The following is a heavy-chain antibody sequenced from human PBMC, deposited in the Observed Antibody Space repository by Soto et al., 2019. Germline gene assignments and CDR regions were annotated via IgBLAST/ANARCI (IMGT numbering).Heavy chain of an antibody. CDR1: GFTFSGYA. V-gene: IGHV3-23*01. CDR2: ISGSGEST. J-gene: IGHJ4*02. CDR3: AKEGAGYYDSSPYDY. Sequence: VQLLESGGDLVQPGGSLRLSCAASGFTFSGYAMTWVRQPPGKGLEWVSSISGSGESTHYADSVKGRSTISRDNSKNTLYLQVNSLRADDTAVYYCAKEGAGYYDSSPYDYWGQGTLVTVSS. D-gene: IGHD3-22*01.